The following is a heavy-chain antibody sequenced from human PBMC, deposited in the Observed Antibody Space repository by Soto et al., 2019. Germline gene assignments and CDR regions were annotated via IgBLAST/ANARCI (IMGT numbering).Heavy chain of an antibody. D-gene: IGHD3-10*01. CDR3: ARDPPLLWFVEPSDYYFDY. Sequence: EVQLVESGGGLVQPGGSLRLSCAASGFTFSSYWMSWVRQAPGKGLEWVANIKQDGSEKYYVDSVKGRFTISRDNAKNALYLQMHSLSAEDTALYYGARDPPLLWFVEPSDYYFDYWGQGTLVTVSS. CDR2: IKQDGSEK. CDR1: GFTFSSYW. V-gene: IGHV3-7*01. J-gene: IGHJ4*02.